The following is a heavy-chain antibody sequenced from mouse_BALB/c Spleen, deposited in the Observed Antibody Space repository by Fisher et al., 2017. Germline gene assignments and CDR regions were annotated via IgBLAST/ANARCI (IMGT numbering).Heavy chain of an antibody. Sequence: KFKGKAKLTAVTSASTAYMELSSLTNEDSAVYYCTRCGYGIYAMDYWGQGTSVTVSS. V-gene: IGHV1-5*01. J-gene: IGHJ4*01. CDR3: TRCGYGIYAMDY. D-gene: IGHD2-10*02.